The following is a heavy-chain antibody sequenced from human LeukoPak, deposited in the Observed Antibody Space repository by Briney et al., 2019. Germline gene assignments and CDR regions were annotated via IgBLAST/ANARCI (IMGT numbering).Heavy chain of an antibody. CDR2: VYYSGYA. CDR1: GGSISSSSYY. J-gene: IGHJ4*02. V-gene: IGHV4-39*01. CDR3: AKHYMGSYNNRGLDS. D-gene: IGHD3-10*01. Sequence: SETLSLTCTVSGGSISSSSYYWGWIRQPPGKGLEWIGTVYYSGYAYYNPSLESRVTISVDTSKNQFSLKLSSVTAADTAVYYRAKHYMGSYNNRGLDSWGQGTLVTVSS.